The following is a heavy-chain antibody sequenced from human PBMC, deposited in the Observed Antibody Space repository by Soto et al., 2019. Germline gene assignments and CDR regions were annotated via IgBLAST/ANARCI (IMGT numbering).Heavy chain of an antibody. CDR1: GFTFDDYA. CDR3: AKDRRITADNFDY. V-gene: IGHV3-9*01. CDR2: IYWNGGVI. Sequence: EVQLVESGGGLVQPGRSLRLSCASSGFTFDDYAMHWVRQAPGKGLEWVSGIYWNGGVIGYVDSVKGRFTISRDNTKNSLYLQMDNLRPDDTALYYCAKDRRITADNFDYWGQGTLVTVSS. J-gene: IGHJ4*02.